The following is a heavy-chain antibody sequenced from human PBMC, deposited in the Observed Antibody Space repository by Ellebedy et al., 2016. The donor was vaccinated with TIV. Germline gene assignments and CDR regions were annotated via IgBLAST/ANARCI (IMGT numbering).Heavy chain of an antibody. CDR2: IYYSGST. CDR3: ARAGCNWYIGLDP. D-gene: IGHD6-13*01. CDR1: GGSINHYY. Sequence: MPSETLSLTCTVSGGSINHYYWNWIRQPPGKGLEWIGYIYYSGSTSYNPSLKSRVTISADTSKNKFPLNLRSVTAADTAVYYCARAGCNWYIGLDPWGQGTVVTVSS. J-gene: IGHJ5*02. V-gene: IGHV4-59*01.